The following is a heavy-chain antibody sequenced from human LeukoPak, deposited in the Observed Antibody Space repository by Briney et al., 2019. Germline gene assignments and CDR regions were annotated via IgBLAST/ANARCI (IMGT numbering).Heavy chain of an antibody. J-gene: IGHJ4*02. CDR2: ISDDGSGT. D-gene: IGHD3-22*01. CDR3: ATDRERDPSVYYLV. V-gene: IGHV3-23*01. Sequence: PGGSLRLSCAASGFTFSDYAMSGVRQAPGQGLEWVSTISDDGSGTYYADYVKGRFTISRDNSKNTLFLQINSLRAEDSAVYYCATDRERDPSVYYLVGGQGTLITVSS. CDR1: GFTFSDYA.